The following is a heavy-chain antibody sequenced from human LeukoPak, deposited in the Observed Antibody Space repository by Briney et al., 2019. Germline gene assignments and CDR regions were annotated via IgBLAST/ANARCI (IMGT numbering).Heavy chain of an antibody. CDR3: ARDKECSSTSCYTGFDP. Sequence: GGSLRLSCAASGFTFSSYWMSWVRQAPGKGLEWVANIKQDGSEKYYVDSVKGRFTISRDNAKNSLYLQMNSLRAEDTAVYYCARDKECSSTSCYTGFDPWGQGTLVTVSS. D-gene: IGHD2-2*02. CDR2: IKQDGSEK. J-gene: IGHJ5*02. V-gene: IGHV3-7*01. CDR1: GFTFSSYW.